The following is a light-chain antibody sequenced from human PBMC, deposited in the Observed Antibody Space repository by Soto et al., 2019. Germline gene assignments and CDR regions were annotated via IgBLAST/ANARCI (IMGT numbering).Light chain of an antibody. CDR2: KAS. J-gene: IGKJ5*01. V-gene: IGKV1-5*03. Sequence: DIQMTQSPSTLPASVGDRVTVTCRASQSIRSWLAWYQEKPGKAPKLLIYKASLLETGVPSRFSGSGSGTEFTLTISSLQPGDFATYYCQQSETYPLTFGQGTRLEI. CDR3: QQSETYPLT. CDR1: QSIRSW.